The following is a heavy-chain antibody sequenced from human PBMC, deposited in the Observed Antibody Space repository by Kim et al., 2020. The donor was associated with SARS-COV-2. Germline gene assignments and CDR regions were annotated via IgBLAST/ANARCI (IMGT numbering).Heavy chain of an antibody. Sequence: YADSVKGRFTISRDNAKNSLYLQMNSLRAEDTALYHCARDGRAYLRYFDWWGQGTLVTVSS. CDR3: ARDGRAYLRYFDW. V-gene: IGHV3-20*01. J-gene: IGHJ4*02. D-gene: IGHD3-9*01.